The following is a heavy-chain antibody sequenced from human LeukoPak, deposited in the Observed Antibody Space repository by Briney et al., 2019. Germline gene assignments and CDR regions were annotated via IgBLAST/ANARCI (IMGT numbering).Heavy chain of an antibody. CDR3: ATPARAARLGY. CDR1: GGSFSGYY. Sequence: PSETLSLTCAVYGGSFSGYYWSWIRQPPGKGLEWIGEINHSGSTNYNPSLKSRVTISVDTSKNQFSLKLSSVTAADTAVYYCATPARAARLGYWGQGTLVTVSS. J-gene: IGHJ4*02. D-gene: IGHD6-6*01. V-gene: IGHV4-34*01. CDR2: INHSGST.